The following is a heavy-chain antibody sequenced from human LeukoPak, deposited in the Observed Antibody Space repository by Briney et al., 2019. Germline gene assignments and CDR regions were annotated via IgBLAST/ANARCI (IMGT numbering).Heavy chain of an antibody. J-gene: IGHJ6*02. D-gene: IGHD3-22*01. CDR2: IPSSGSST. Sequence: PGGSLRPSCSASGFTFSSYEMNWVRQAPGKGLEWISYIPSSGSSTYYADSVKGRFTISRDNAKKSLYLQMNSLRAEDTAVYYCARDTYFYDSSGYYYYYSMDVWGQGTTVTVSS. V-gene: IGHV3-48*03. CDR3: ARDTYFYDSSGYYYYYSMDV. CDR1: GFTFSSYE.